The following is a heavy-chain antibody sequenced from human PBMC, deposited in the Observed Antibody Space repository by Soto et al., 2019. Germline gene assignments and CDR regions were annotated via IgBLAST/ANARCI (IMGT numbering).Heavy chain of an antibody. CDR2: IYYSGST. CDR1: GGSISSGGYY. CDR3: ARSDCSSTSCYAGPGGPYV. V-gene: IGHV4-31*03. J-gene: IGHJ6*02. D-gene: IGHD2-2*01. Sequence: QVQLQESGPGLVKPSQTLSLTCTVSGGSISSGGYYWSWIRQHPGKGLEWIGYIYYSGSTYYNPSLKSRVTISVDTSKNQCSLKLSSVTAADTAVYYCARSDCSSTSCYAGPGGPYVWGQGTTVTVSS.